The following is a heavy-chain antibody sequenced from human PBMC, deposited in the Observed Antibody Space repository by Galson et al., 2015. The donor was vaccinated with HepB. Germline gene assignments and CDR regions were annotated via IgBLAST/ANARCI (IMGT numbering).Heavy chain of an antibody. CDR3: AKDLRDYYDSSGSPLDY. Sequence: SLRLSCAASGFTFSSYGMHWVRQAPGKGLEWVAVISYDGSNKYHADSVKGRFTISRDNSKNTLYLQMNSLRAEDTAVYYCAKDLRDYYDSSGSPLDYWGQGTLVTVSS. J-gene: IGHJ4*02. CDR2: ISYDGSNK. V-gene: IGHV3-30*18. D-gene: IGHD3-22*01. CDR1: GFTFSSYG.